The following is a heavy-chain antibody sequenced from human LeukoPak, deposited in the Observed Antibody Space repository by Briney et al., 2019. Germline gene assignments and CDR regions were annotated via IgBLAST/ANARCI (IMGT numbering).Heavy chain of an antibody. CDR1: GFTFSSYG. CDR2: IPYDGRNT. V-gene: IGHV3-30*18. J-gene: IGHJ4*02. Sequence: GGTLRLSCAASGFTFSSYGMSWVRQAPGKGLEWVAVIPYDGRNTYYADSVKGRFTISRDNSKNTLYLQMNSLRAEDTAVYFCAKDRHYSSNLFDYWGQGTLVTVSS. D-gene: IGHD6-19*01. CDR3: AKDRHYSSNLFDY.